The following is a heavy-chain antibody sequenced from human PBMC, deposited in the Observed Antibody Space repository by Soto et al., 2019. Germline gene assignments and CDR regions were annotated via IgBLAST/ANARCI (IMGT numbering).Heavy chain of an antibody. Sequence: ASVKVSCKASGYTFTSYAMHWVRQAPGQRLEWMGWINAGNGNTKYSQKFQGRVTITRDTSASTAYMELSSLRSEDTAVYYCVVAVAGQYFDYWGQGTLVTVSS. CDR1: GYTFTSYA. CDR3: VVAVAGQYFDY. CDR2: INAGNGNT. J-gene: IGHJ4*02. D-gene: IGHD6-19*01. V-gene: IGHV1-3*01.